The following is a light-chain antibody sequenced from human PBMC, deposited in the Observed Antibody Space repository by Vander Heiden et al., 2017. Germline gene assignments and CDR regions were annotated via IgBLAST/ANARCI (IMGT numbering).Light chain of an antibody. CDR1: QGISNY. J-gene: IGKJ1*01. V-gene: IGKV1-27*01. CDR2: AAS. Sequence: DIQTSYSPSSLSASVGDRVTITCRASQGISNYLAWYQQKPGKVPKLLIYAASTLQSGVPSRFSGSGSGTDFTLTISSLQPEDVATYYCQKYNSAPWTFGQGTKLEIK. CDR3: QKYNSAPWT.